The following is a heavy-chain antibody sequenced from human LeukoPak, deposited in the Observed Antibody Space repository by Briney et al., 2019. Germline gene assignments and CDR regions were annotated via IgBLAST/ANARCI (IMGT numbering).Heavy chain of an antibody. J-gene: IGHJ6*03. D-gene: IGHD3-16*01. CDR2: IYHSGST. CDR3: ARGGNYYYMAV. CDR1: GYSISSGDY. V-gene: IGHV4-38-2*01. Sequence: SETLSLTCAVSGYSISSGDYWAWIRQPPGKGLEWIGSIYHSGSTYYNPSLKSRLTISVDTSKNQFSLKLSSVTAADTAVYYWARGGNYYYMAVGGKGPRSPSP.